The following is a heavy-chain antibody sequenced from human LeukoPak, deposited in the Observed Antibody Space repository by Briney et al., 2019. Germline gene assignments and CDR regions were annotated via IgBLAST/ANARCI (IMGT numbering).Heavy chain of an antibody. CDR3: ARKYCSGGDCYSNY. CDR1: GGSISSSGYY. D-gene: IGHD2-15*01. V-gene: IGHV4-39*01. CDR2: IYYGGST. J-gene: IGHJ4*02. Sequence: PSETLSLTCTVSGGSISSSGYYCGWIRQPPGKGLEWIGSIYYGGSTYYNPSLKSRVTISVDTSKNQFSLKLSSVTAADTAMYYCARKYCSGGDCYSNYWGQGTLVTVSS.